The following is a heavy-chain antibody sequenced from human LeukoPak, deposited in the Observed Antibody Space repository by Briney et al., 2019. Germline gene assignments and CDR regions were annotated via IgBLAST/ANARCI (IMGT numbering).Heavy chain of an antibody. Sequence: PSETLSLTCTASGGSISSYYWSWIRQPPGQGLEWIGYIYYSGSTTYNPSLKSRVTISVDTSKNQFSLRLTSVTAADTAVYYCARRNYGDYDHYFDYWGQGTLVTVSS. V-gene: IGHV4-59*08. D-gene: IGHD4-17*01. CDR3: ARRNYGDYDHYFDY. CDR1: GGSISSYY. J-gene: IGHJ4*02. CDR2: IYYSGST.